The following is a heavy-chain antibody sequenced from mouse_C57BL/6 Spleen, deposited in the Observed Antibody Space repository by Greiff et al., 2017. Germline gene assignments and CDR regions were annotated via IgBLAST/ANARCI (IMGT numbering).Heavy chain of an antibody. Sequence: VQLQQSGAELARPGASVKMSCKASGYTFTSYTMHWVKQRPGQGLEWIGYINPSSGYTKYNQKFKDKATLTADKSSSTAYMQLSSLTSEDSAVYYCARSVLRNYAMDYWGQGTSVTVSS. CDR3: ARSVLRNYAMDY. CDR2: INPSSGYT. J-gene: IGHJ4*01. D-gene: IGHD1-1*01. V-gene: IGHV1-4*01. CDR1: GYTFTSYT.